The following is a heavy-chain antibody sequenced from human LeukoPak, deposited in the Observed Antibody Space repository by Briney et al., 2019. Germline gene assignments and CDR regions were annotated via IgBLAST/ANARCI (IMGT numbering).Heavy chain of an antibody. CDR2: IKQDGGEK. CDR1: GFTFSDYW. V-gene: IGHV3-7*01. Sequence: GGSLRLSCAASGFTFSDYWMGWVRQVPGKGLEWVANIKQDGGEKYYVDSVKGRFTISRDNAKNSLYPQMNSLRAEDTAVYYCARGLQEDGYGYCYFDYWGQGTLVTVSS. CDR3: ARGLQEDGYGYCYFDY. J-gene: IGHJ4*02. D-gene: IGHD5-12*01.